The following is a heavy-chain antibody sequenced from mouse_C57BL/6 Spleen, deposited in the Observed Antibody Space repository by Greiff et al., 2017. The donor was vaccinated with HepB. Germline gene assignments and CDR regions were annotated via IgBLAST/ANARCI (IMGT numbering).Heavy chain of an antibody. CDR3: ATIFYYYSNDYAMDY. V-gene: IGHV1-26*01. CDR2: INPNNGGT. Sequence: EVQLQQSGPELVKPGASVKISCKASGYTFTDYYMNWVKQSHGKSLEWIGDINPNNGGTSYNQKFKGKATLTVDKSSSTAYMELRSLTSEDSAVYYCATIFYYYSNDYAMDYWGQGTSVTVSS. CDR1: GYTFTDYY. J-gene: IGHJ4*01. D-gene: IGHD2-5*01.